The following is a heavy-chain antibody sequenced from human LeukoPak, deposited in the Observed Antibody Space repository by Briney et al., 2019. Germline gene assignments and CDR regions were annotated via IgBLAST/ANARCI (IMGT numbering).Heavy chain of an antibody. J-gene: IGHJ3*02. CDR2: IVGSGGNT. V-gene: IGHV3-23*01. D-gene: IGHD3-22*01. CDR1: GFTFSSYA. CDR3: ARDQSYYYDTGAYYVRAFDI. Sequence: PGGSLRLSCAASGFTFSSYAMIWVRQAPGKGLEWVSGIVGSGGNTYYADSVEGRFTISRDNSKNTLYLQMNSLRVEDTAVYYCARDQSYYYDTGAYYVRAFDIWGQGTMVTVSS.